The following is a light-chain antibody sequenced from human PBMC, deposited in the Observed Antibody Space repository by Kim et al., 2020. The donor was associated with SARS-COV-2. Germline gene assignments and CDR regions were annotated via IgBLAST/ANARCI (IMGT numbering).Light chain of an antibody. CDR1: ELGDKY. V-gene: IGLV3-1*01. CDR2: QDT. Sequence: SPGQTASITCSGDELGDKYVFWYQQQPGQSPLLVISQDTKRPSGIPERFSASNSGNTATLTISGTQATDEADYYCQAWDSGTAVVFGGGTQLTVL. CDR3: QAWDSGTAVV. J-gene: IGLJ2*01.